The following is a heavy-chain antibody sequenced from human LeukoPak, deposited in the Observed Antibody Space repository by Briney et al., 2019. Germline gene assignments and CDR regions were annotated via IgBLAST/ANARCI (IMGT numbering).Heavy chain of an antibody. CDR1: GFTFSSYW. CDR2: INTDGSSR. J-gene: IGHJ4*02. CDR3: AKDRTYSGYDALDY. V-gene: IGHV3-74*01. Sequence: GGSLRLSCAASGFTFSSYWMHWVRQAPGKGLVWVSHINTDGSSRSHADSVKGRFTISRDNAKNTLYLQMNSLRTEDTALYYCAKDRTYSGYDALDYWGQGTLVTVSS. D-gene: IGHD5-12*01.